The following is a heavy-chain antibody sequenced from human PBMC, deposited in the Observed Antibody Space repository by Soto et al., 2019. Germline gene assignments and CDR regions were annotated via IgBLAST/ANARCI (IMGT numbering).Heavy chain of an antibody. Sequence: GGSLRLSCAASGFTFNIYGMHWVRQAPGKGLEWVAVISYDGGNKYYADSVKGRFTISRDNSKNTLTLQMNGLRAEDTAVYYCAKPHCNNSSCYPSYYYYYGMEVWGQGTTVTVSS. D-gene: IGHD2-2*01. V-gene: IGHV3-30*18. CDR1: GFTFNIYG. J-gene: IGHJ6*02. CDR3: AKPHCNNSSCYPSYYYYYGMEV. CDR2: ISYDGGNK.